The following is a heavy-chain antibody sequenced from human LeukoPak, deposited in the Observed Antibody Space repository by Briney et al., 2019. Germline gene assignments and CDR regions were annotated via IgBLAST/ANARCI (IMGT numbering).Heavy chain of an antibody. J-gene: IGHJ4*02. Sequence: PGRSLRLSCAASGFTFSSYAMHWVRQAPGKGLEWVAVISYDGSNKYYADSVKGRFTISRDNSKNTLYLQMNSLRAEDTAVYYCARESDYWGQGTLVTVSS. CDR1: GFTFSSYA. CDR2: ISYDGSNK. V-gene: IGHV3-30-3*01. CDR3: ARESDY.